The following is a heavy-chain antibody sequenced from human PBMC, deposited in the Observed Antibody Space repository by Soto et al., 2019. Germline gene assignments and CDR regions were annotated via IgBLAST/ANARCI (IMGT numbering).Heavy chain of an antibody. V-gene: IGHV1-69*02. CDR2: IIPVLDIA. CDR3: ARRGDSSGFGAFQH. Sequence: QVHLVQSGAEVKKPGSSVKISCKVSGGTFSGYTINWVRQAPGQGLEWMGRIIPVLDIANYAENFQGRVTITADKSTNTAYMELSSLRSEETAVYYCARRGDSSGFGAFQHWGQGTLVTVSS. D-gene: IGHD3-22*01. J-gene: IGHJ1*01. CDR1: GGTFSGYT.